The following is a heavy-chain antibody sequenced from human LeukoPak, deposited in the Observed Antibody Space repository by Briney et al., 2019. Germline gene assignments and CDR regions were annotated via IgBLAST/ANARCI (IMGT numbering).Heavy chain of an antibody. D-gene: IGHD5-18*01. V-gene: IGHV3-53*01. CDR3: ARDEGYKDAFDI. Sequence: GGSLRLSCTVSGFTVSSNSMSWVRQAPGKGLEWVSVIYSGGSTYYADSVKGRFTISRDNSKNTLYLQMNSLRAEDTAVYYCARDEGYKDAFDIWGQGTMVTVSS. CDR1: GFTVSSNS. CDR2: IYSGGST. J-gene: IGHJ3*02.